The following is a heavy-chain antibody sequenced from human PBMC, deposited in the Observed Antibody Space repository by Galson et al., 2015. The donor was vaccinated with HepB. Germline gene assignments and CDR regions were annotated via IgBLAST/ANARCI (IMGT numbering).Heavy chain of an antibody. J-gene: IGHJ5*02. V-gene: IGHV3-23*01. D-gene: IGHD2-15*01. Sequence: SLRLSCAASGFTFSSYAMSWVRRAPGKGLEWVSAISGSGGSTYYADSVKGRFTISRDNSKNTLYLQMNSLRAEDTAVYYCAKGVGYCSGGSCYNWFDPWGQGTLVTVSS. CDR3: AKGVGYCSGGSCYNWFDP. CDR1: GFTFSSYA. CDR2: ISGSGGST.